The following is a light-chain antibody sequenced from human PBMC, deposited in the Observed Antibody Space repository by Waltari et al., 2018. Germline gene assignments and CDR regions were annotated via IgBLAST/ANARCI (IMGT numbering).Light chain of an antibody. J-gene: IGKJ4*01. Sequence: DIVMTQSPDSLAVSLGERATINCKSSQSVLYSSNNRNYLAWYQQKPGQPPKMLIYWASTRESGVPDRFSGSGSGTDFTLTISSLHAEDVAVYYCQQYYTAPPPTFGGGTKVEIK. CDR2: WAS. CDR1: QSVLYSSNNRNY. V-gene: IGKV4-1*01. CDR3: QQYYTAPPPT.